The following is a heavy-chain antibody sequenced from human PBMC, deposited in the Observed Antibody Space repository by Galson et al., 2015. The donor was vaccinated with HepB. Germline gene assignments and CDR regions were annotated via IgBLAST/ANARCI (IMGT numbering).Heavy chain of an antibody. CDR3: ARVPGTIYFNGMDV. CDR1: GDSVSSNSAA. J-gene: IGHJ6*02. D-gene: IGHD6-13*01. Sequence: CAISGDSVSSNSAAWNWIRRSPSRGLEWLGRTYYRSKWYSDYAVSVRSRITINPDTSKNQFSLQLKSVTPEDTAVYYCARVPGTIYFNGMDVWGQGTTDTVSS. V-gene: IGHV6-1*01. CDR2: TYYRSKWYS.